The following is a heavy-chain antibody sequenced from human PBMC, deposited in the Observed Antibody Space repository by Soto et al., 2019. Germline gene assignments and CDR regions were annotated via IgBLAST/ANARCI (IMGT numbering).Heavy chain of an antibody. Sequence: GGSLRLSCAASGFTFSSYAMSWVRQAPGKGLEWVSAISGSGGSTYYADSVKGRFTISRDNSKNTLYLQMNSLSAEDTAVYYCAKAGSSDPQVRYYYYYMDVWGKGTTVTVSS. CDR3: AKAGSSDPQVRYYYYYMDV. CDR2: ISGSGGST. J-gene: IGHJ6*03. V-gene: IGHV3-23*01. D-gene: IGHD1-26*01. CDR1: GFTFSSYA.